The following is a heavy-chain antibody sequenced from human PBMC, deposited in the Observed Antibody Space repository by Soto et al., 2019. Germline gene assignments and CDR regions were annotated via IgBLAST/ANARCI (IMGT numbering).Heavy chain of an antibody. Sequence: SETLSRTCTVSGGSISSYYWSWIRQPPGKGLEWIGYIYYSGSTNYNPSLKSRVTISVDTSKNQFSLKLSSVTAADTAVYYCARELVWWFDPWGQGTLVTISS. CDR2: IYYSGST. J-gene: IGHJ5*02. CDR1: GGSISSYY. D-gene: IGHD6-13*01. V-gene: IGHV4-59*01. CDR3: ARELVWWFDP.